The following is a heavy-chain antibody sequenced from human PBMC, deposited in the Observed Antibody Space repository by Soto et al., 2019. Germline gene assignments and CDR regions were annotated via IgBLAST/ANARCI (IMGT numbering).Heavy chain of an antibody. CDR2: IIPILGIA. CDR1: GGTFSSYT. J-gene: IGHJ6*03. V-gene: IGHV1-69*02. Sequence: GASGKVSCKASGGTFSSYTISWVRQAPGQGLEWMGRIIPILGIANYAQKFQGRVTITADKSTSTAYMELSSLRSEDTAVYYCARGAHYRASYYMDVWGKGTTVTVSS. CDR3: ARGAHYRASYYMDV. D-gene: IGHD3-16*02.